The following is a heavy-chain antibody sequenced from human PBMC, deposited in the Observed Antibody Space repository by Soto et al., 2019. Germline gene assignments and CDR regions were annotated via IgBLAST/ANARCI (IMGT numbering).Heavy chain of an antibody. J-gene: IGHJ4*02. V-gene: IGHV4-59*11. CDR2: ISYSGST. Sequence: SSETLSLTCTVSGGSMSSHYWTWLRQSPGKGLEWIGYISYSGSTYYNPSLKSRVSISADTPKNQFSLRMNSMIAADTAVYYCARADPAASVGYWGQGTLVTVSS. D-gene: IGHD2-2*01. CDR1: GGSMSSHY. CDR3: ARADPAASVGY.